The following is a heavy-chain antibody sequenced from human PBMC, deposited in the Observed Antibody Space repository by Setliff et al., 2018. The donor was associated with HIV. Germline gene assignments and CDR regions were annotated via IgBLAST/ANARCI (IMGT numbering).Heavy chain of an antibody. V-gene: IGHV1-69*05. CDR1: GGTFSSYA. Sequence: SVKVSCKASGGTFSSYAISWVRQAPGQGLEWMGGIIPILGTTNYAQKFQGRVTMTTDTSTSTAYMELRNLRSDDTAVYYCARHPMSPFLEWSFDSWGQGTLVTVSS. CDR3: ARHPMSPFLEWSFDS. J-gene: IGHJ4*02. D-gene: IGHD3-3*02. CDR2: IIPILGTT.